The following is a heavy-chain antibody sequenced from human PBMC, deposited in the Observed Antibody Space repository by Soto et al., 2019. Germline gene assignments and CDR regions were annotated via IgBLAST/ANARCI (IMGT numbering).Heavy chain of an antibody. V-gene: IGHV3-15*01. CDR2: IKSKSVCATT. CDR3: TTYSTQTFCDGGPCYSVQTNIHDS. D-gene: IGHD2-15*01. Sequence: ESGGGLVKPGGSLTLSCAASGFSFSNVWMSWVRQAPGKGLEWVGHIKSKSVCATTDYTAPVKGRFTISRDDPKATPYLQMNSLKTEDTAVYYCTTYSTQTFCDGGPCYSVQTNIHDSWGQGILVTVSS. CDR1: GFSFSNVW. J-gene: IGHJ4*02.